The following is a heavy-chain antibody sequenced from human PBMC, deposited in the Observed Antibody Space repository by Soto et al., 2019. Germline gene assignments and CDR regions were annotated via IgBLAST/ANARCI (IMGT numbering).Heavy chain of an antibody. CDR3: AGGRRFYYGSGSYYNPIDY. CDR2: INHSGST. CDR1: GGSFSGYY. D-gene: IGHD3-10*01. Sequence: SETLSLTCAVYGGSFSGYYWSWIRQPPGKGLEWIGEINHSGSTNYNPSLKSRVTISVDTSKNQFSLKLSSVTAADTAVYYCAGGRRFYYGSGSYYNPIDYWGRGTLVTVS. V-gene: IGHV4-34*01. J-gene: IGHJ4*02.